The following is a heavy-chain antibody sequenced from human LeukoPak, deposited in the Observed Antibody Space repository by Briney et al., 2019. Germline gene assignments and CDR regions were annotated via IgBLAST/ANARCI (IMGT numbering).Heavy chain of an antibody. CDR3: AREADFWSGYGAWEPTDY. Sequence: GGSLRLSCAASGFTFSSYAMHWVRQAPGKGLEWVAVISYDGSNKYYADSVKGRFTISRDNSKNTLYLQMNSLRAEDTAVYYCAREADFWSGYGAWEPTDYWGQGTLVTVSS. CDR1: GFTFSSYA. CDR2: ISYDGSNK. V-gene: IGHV3-30-3*01. J-gene: IGHJ4*02. D-gene: IGHD3-3*01.